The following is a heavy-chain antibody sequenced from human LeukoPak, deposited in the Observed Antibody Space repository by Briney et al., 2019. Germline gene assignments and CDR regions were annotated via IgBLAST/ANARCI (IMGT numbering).Heavy chain of an antibody. J-gene: IGHJ6*02. Sequence: SETLSLTCIVSGGSISSGTYYWGWIRQPPGKGLEWIGSIYYSGSTYYNPSLKSRVTISVDTSKNQFSLKLSSVTAADTAVYYCAKENSVYGMDVWGQGTTVTVSS. CDR3: AKENSVYGMDV. D-gene: IGHD5/OR15-5a*01. CDR2: IYYSGST. CDR1: GGSISSGTYY. V-gene: IGHV4-39*07.